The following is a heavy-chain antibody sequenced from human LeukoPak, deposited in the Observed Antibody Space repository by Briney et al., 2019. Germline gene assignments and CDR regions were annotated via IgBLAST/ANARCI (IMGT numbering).Heavy chain of an antibody. CDR2: IYHSGST. D-gene: IGHD3-3*01. CDR3: ARSSPPYYDFWSGYSYYFDY. CDR1: GGSISSGGYS. Sequence: PSETLSLTCAASGGSISSGGYSWSWIRRPPGKGLEWIGYIYHSGSTYYNPSLKSRVTISVDRSKNQFSLKLSSVTAADTAVYYCARSSPPYYDFWSGYSYYFDYWGQGTLVTVSS. V-gene: IGHV4-30-2*01. J-gene: IGHJ4*02.